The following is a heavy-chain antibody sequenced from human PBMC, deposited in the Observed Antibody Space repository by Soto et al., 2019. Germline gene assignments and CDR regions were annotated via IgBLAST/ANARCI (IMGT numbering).Heavy chain of an antibody. V-gene: IGHV1-3*01. D-gene: IGHD3-10*01. J-gene: IGHJ5*01. CDR1: GYTFTSYA. CDR3: ARDRGYYGSGSSIWFDS. CDR2: INAGNGNT. Sequence: ASVKVSCKASGYTFTSYAMHWVRQAPGQRLEWMGWINAGNGNTKYSQKFQGRVTITRDTSASTAYMELSSLRSEDTAVYYCARDRGYYGSGSSIWFDSWGQGTLVTVSS.